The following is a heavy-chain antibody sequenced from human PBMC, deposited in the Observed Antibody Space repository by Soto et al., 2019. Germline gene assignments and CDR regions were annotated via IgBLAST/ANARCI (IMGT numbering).Heavy chain of an antibody. Sequence: QVQLVQSGAEVKKPGSSVKVSCKASGGTFSSYTISWVRQAPGQGLEWMGRIIPILGIANYAQKFQGRVTITEDKSTRTAYMELSRMRSEDTAVYYCARAPLDYCSGGSCYGYWGQGTLVTVSS. D-gene: IGHD2-15*01. CDR3: ARAPLDYCSGGSCYGY. V-gene: IGHV1-69*02. CDR2: IIPILGIA. J-gene: IGHJ4*02. CDR1: GGTFSSYT.